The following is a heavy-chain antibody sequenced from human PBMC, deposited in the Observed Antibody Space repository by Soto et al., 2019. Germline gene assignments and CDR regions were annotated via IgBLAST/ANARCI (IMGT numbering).Heavy chain of an antibody. CDR1: GYTFNNYG. Sequence: QVQLVQSGAEVKKPGASVKVSCKASGYTFNNYGINWMRQAPGQGLEWVGWISAYNGYTNYAQKLQGRVNMTTDTSTSTAYRELRSLRSDDTAVYYWARDEDSATTPEVDYWGQGTLVTVSS. D-gene: IGHD1-1*01. CDR2: ISAYNGYT. V-gene: IGHV1-18*01. CDR3: ARDEDSATTPEVDY. J-gene: IGHJ4*02.